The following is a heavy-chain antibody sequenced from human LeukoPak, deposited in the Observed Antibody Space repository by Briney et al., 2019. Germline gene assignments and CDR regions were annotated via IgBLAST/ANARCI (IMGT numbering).Heavy chain of an antibody. CDR2: IYYSRST. V-gene: IGHV4-59*01. CDR3: ATSKDPYDFWSGYGYGGDYGMDV. D-gene: IGHD3-3*01. CDR1: GGSISSYY. J-gene: IGHJ6*02. Sequence: SETLSLTCTVSGGSISSYYWSWIRQPPGKGLEWIGYIYYSRSTNYNPSLKSRVTISVDTSKNQFSLKLSSVTAADTAVYYCATSKDPYDFWSGYGYGGDYGMDVWGQGTTVTVSS.